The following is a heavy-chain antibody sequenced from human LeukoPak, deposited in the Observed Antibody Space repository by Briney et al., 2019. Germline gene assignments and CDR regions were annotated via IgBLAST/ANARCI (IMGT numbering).Heavy chain of an antibody. CDR2: IDPNSGGT. CDR3: ANWAATIRNFNY. CDR1: GYTFTSYY. D-gene: IGHD5-12*01. Sequence: ASVKVSCKESGYTFTSYYIHWVRHAPGQGLEWMGWIDPNSGGTNFAQKFQGRVTMTTDTSITTAYLDLTRLRSDDTAVYYCANWAATIRNFNYWGQGTLFTVSS. J-gene: IGHJ4*02. V-gene: IGHV1-2*02.